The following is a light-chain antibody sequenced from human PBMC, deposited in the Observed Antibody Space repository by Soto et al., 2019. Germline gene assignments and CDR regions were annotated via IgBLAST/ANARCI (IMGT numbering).Light chain of an antibody. V-gene: IGKV1-5*01. J-gene: IGKJ3*01. Sequence: DIQVTQSPSTLSASVGDRVTISCRASQNIDSWLAWYQQKPGKAPKLLIYDASSLESGGPSRFSGSGSGTEFTLTISSLQPDDFATYYCQQYNSYPYSFGPGTKVDIK. CDR1: QNIDSW. CDR2: DAS. CDR3: QQYNSYPYS.